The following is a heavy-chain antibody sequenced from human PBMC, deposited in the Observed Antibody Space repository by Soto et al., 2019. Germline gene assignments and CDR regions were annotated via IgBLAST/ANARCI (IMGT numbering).Heavy chain of an antibody. Sequence: GGSLRLSCAASGFTFSTYWMHWVRQAPGKGLVWVSRINSDGSSTTHADSVRGRFTISRDNAKNTLYLQMNSLRAEDTAVYYCARVGLNPLYYMDVWGKGTTGTVSS. CDR2: INSDGSST. CDR1: GFTFSTYW. V-gene: IGHV3-74*01. CDR3: ARVGLNPLYYMDV. J-gene: IGHJ6*03. D-gene: IGHD3-16*01.